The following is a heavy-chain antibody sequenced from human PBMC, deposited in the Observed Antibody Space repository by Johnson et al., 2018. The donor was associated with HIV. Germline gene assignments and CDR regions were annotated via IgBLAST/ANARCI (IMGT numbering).Heavy chain of an antibody. D-gene: IGHD1-7*01. CDR1: GFTFSDYY. V-gene: IGHV3-11*04. CDR2: MSGRGNII. J-gene: IGHJ3*02. CDR3: AREATGTTNAFYM. Sequence: QVQLVESGGGLVKPGGSLRLSCAASGFTFSDYYMTWIRQAPGKGLEWVSYMSGRGNIICYTDCPKGRLNISRDNAKNSLYLQMNSLRAEDTAVYYFAREATGTTNAFYMWGQGTMVTVSS.